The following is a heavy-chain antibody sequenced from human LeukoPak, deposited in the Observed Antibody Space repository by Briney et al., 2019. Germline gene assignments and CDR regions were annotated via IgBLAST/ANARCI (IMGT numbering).Heavy chain of an antibody. J-gene: IGHJ4*02. V-gene: IGHV3-48*01. Sequence: PGGSLRLSCAASGFTFSSYWMSWVRQAPGKGLEWVSYISSSSSTIYYADSVKGRFTISRDNAKNSLYLQMNSLRAEDTAVYYCARDHTYYDFWSGYYTFDYWGQGTLVTVSS. CDR1: GFTFSSYW. D-gene: IGHD3-3*01. CDR3: ARDHTYYDFWSGYYTFDY. CDR2: ISSSSSTI.